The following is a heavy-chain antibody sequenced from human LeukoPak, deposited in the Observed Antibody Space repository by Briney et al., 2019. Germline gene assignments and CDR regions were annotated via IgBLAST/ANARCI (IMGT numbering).Heavy chain of an antibody. CDR1: GFTFSTFS. CDR2: ISSSSSYI. D-gene: IGHD3-22*01. CDR3: ARAGDYYESSGYYRVIDY. Sequence: PGRSLRLSCAASGFTFSTFSMNWVRQAPGKGLEWVSSISSSSSYIYYADSVKGRFTISRDNAKNSLYLQMNSLRAEDTAVYYCARAGDYYESSGYYRVIDYWGQETRVSVFS. V-gene: IGHV3-21*01. J-gene: IGHJ4*02.